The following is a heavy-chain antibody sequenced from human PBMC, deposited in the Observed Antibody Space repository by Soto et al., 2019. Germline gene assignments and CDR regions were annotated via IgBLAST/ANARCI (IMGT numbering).Heavy chain of an antibody. CDR3: ARSSLRGVFDP. CDR1: GYSISRGYY. CDR2: IYHSGTT. V-gene: IGHV4-38-2*01. Sequence: SETLSLTCGVSGYSISRGYYWDWIRQPPGKGLEWIGRIYHSGTTSYNPSLKSRVTISVDTSKNQFYLRVNSVTAADTAVYYCARSSLRGVFDPWGQGTLVTV. D-gene: IGHD3-10*01. J-gene: IGHJ5*02.